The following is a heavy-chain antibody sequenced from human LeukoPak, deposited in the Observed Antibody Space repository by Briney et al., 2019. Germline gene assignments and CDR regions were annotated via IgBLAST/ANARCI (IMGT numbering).Heavy chain of an antibody. V-gene: IGHV3-30*02. CDR1: GFTFNNCG. CDR3: AKEASRGYSFPYTPIEKPYYFDY. CDR2: IRYDGSNE. D-gene: IGHD5-18*01. J-gene: IGHJ4*02. Sequence: PGGSLRLSCAASGFTFNNCGMHWVRQAPGKGLEWVAFIRYDGSNEYYADSVKGRFTISRDNSKNTLFLQMNSLRPEDTAVYHCAKEASRGYSFPYTPIEKPYYFDYWGQGTLVTVSS.